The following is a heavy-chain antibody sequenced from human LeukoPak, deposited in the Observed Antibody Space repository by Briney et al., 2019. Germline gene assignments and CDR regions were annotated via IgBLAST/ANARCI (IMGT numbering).Heavy chain of an antibody. CDR3: ARGGLTGTNDY. J-gene: IGHJ4*02. D-gene: IGHD1/OR15-1a*01. Sequence: SETLSLTCTVSGGSISPYYWSWIRQPPGKGLEWIGEINHSGSTNYNPSLKSRVTISVDTSKNQFSLKLSSVTAADTAVYYCARGGLTGTNDYWGQGTLVTASS. CDR1: GGSISPYY. V-gene: IGHV4-34*01. CDR2: INHSGST.